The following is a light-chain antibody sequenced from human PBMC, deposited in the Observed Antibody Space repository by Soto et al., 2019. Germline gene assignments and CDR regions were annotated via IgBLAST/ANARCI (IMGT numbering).Light chain of an antibody. CDR3: AAWDDSLNGPV. Sequence: QSVLTQPPSSSGTPGQRVTISFSGSSSNIGSNTVNWYQLVPGTAPKLLMHSDNRRPSGVPDRFSGSKSGTSASLAISGLQSEDEADYYCAAWDDSLNGPVFGIGTKVTVL. CDR2: SDN. J-gene: IGLJ1*01. V-gene: IGLV1-44*01. CDR1: SSNIGSNT.